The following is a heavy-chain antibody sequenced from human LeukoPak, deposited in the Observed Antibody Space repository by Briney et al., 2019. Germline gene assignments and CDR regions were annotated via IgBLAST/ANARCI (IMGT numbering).Heavy chain of an antibody. CDR2: ISSSSSTI. Sequence: GGSLRLSCAASGFTFSSYSMNWVRQAPGKGLEWVSYISSSSSTIYYADSVKGRFTISRDNTRNSLYLQMSSLRADDTAVYYCGRAGRGFTYGYSDSWGQGTLVTVSS. CDR3: GRAGRGFTYGYSDS. V-gene: IGHV3-48*04. J-gene: IGHJ4*02. CDR1: GFTFSSYS. D-gene: IGHD2-8*01.